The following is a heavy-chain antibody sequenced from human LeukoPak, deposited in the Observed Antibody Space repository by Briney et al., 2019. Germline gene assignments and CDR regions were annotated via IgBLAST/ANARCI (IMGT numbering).Heavy chain of an antibody. CDR1: GGSISSGDYY. CDR3: ARSIIDYDSSGYFFDY. Sequence: PSETLSLTCTVSGGSISSGDYYWSWIRQPPGKGLEWIGYIYYSGSTYYNPSLKSRVTISVDTSKNQFSLKLSSVTAADTAVYYCARSIIDYDSSGYFFDYWSQGTLVTVSS. CDR2: IYYSGST. J-gene: IGHJ4*02. D-gene: IGHD3-22*01. V-gene: IGHV4-30-4*01.